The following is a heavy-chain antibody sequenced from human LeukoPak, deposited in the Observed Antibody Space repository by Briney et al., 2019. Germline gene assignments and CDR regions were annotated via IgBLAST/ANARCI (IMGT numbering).Heavy chain of an antibody. J-gene: IGHJ4*02. CDR2: IYYSGST. Sequence: SETLSLTCTVSGGSISSYYWSWIRQPPGKGLEWIGHIYYSGSTNYNPSLKSRVTISVDTSKNQFSLKLSSVTAADTAVYYCAREYSSSWSYYYFDYWGQGTLVTVSS. CDR3: AREYSSSWSYYYFDY. V-gene: IGHV4-59*01. CDR1: GGSISSYY. D-gene: IGHD6-13*01.